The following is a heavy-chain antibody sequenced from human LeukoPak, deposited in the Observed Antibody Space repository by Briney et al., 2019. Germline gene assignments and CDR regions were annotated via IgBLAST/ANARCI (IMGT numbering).Heavy chain of an antibody. D-gene: IGHD2-15*01. V-gene: IGHV4-39*01. CDR1: GGSISSSSYY. Sequence: SETLSLTCTVSGGSISSSSYYWGWIRQPPGKGLEWIGSIYYSGSTYCNPSLKSRVTISVDTSKNQFSLKLSSVTVADTAVYYCARQLGGLDWFDPWGQGTLVTVSS. CDR3: ARQLGGLDWFDP. CDR2: IYYSGST. J-gene: IGHJ5*02.